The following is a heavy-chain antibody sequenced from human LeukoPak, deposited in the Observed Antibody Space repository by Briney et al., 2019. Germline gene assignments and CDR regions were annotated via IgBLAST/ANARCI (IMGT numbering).Heavy chain of an antibody. CDR3: ARDLRIAAAGRLDP. CDR2: IYDSGST. D-gene: IGHD6-13*01. CDR1: GDSIRSSYYY. J-gene: IGHJ5*02. V-gene: IGHV4-39*07. Sequence: PSGTLSLTCTVSGDSIRSSYYYWGWFRQPPGKGLEWIGSIYDSGSTYYNPSLKSRVTISVDTSKNQFSLKLSSVTAADTAVYYCARDLRIAAAGRLDPWGQGTLVTVSS.